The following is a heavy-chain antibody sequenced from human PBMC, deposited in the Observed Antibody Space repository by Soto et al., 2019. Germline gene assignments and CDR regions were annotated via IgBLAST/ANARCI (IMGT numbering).Heavy chain of an antibody. D-gene: IGHD3-16*01. CDR2: IIRMFGTA. V-gene: IGHV1-69*01. CDR3: ATASHVGYLDL. Sequence: QVQLEQSGAEVKKAGSSVKVSCRASGGTFSNLAIYWVREAPGQGLEWMGGIIRMFGTANYAQKLQGRVTIIADDSTSTAYMELSSLRSDDTAIYYCATASHVGYLDLWGRGTLVSVSS. CDR1: GGTFSNLA. J-gene: IGHJ2*01.